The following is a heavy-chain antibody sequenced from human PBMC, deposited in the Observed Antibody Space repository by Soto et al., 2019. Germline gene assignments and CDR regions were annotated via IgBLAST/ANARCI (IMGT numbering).Heavy chain of an antibody. Sequence: QVQLVQSGTEVKKPGASVKVSCKTSGYTFTNFGISWVRQAPGQGLEWMGWISAFNGHTHHAQKFQGRVTLTTDTSTSTAFLELRSLRSGDAAVDYCAREPPRATAGLNYFDPWGQGTLVSVSS. CDR3: AREPPRATAGLNYFDP. CDR2: ISAFNGHT. D-gene: IGHD6-13*01. V-gene: IGHV1-18*01. J-gene: IGHJ5*02. CDR1: GYTFTNFG.